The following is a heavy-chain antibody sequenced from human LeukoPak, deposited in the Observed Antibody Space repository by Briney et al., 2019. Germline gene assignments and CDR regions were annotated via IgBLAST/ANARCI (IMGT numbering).Heavy chain of an antibody. CDR1: GGSFSSGSYY. J-gene: IGHJ4*02. V-gene: IGHV4-61*01. D-gene: IGHD2-2*01. CDR2: IYYSGST. CDR3: ARGSVVVPAAIDY. Sequence: PSETLSLTCTVSGGSFSSGSYYWSWIRQPPGKGLEWIGYIYYSGSTNYNPSLKSRVTISVDTSKNQFSLKLSSVTAADTAVYYCARGSVVVPAAIDYWGQGTLVTASS.